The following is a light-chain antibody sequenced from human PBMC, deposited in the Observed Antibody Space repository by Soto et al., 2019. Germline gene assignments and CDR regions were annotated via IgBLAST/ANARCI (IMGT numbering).Light chain of an antibody. V-gene: IGKV3-15*01. Sequence: EIVMTQSPATVSVSPGERATLSCRASQSVSSTLAWYQQKPGQAPRLLIYGASTRATGIPVRFSGSGSGTEFTLTIRSLQSEDFAVYYCHQYNDWPRTFGQGTKV. CDR1: QSVSST. CDR3: HQYNDWPRT. J-gene: IGKJ1*01. CDR2: GAS.